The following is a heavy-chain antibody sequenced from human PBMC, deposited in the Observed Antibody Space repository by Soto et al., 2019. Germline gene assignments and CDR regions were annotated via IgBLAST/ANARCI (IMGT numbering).Heavy chain of an antibody. J-gene: IGHJ6*02. CDR1: GFTFSSYG. CDR2: IWYDGSNK. D-gene: IGHD4-17*01. CDR3: ARGSTVTGDYYYYGMDV. V-gene: IGHV3-33*01. Sequence: GGSLRLSCAASGFTFSSYGMHWVRQAPGKGLEWVAVIWYDGSNKYYADSVKGRFTISRDNSKNTLYLQMNSLRAEDTAVYYCARGSTVTGDYYYYGMDVWGQGTTVTV.